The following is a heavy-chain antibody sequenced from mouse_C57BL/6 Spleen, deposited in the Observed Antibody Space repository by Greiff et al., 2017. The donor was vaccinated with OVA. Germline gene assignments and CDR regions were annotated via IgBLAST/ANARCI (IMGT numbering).Heavy chain of an antibody. V-gene: IGHV1-42*01. CDR2: INPSTGGT. Sequence: VQLQQSGPELVKPGASVKISCKASGYSFTGYYMNWVKQSPEKSLEWIGEINPSTGGTTYNQKFKAKATLTVDKSSSTAYMQLKSLTSEYAAVDYCATTTVVEGFAYWGQGTLVTVSA. J-gene: IGHJ3*01. CDR1: GYSFTGYY. CDR3: ATTTVVEGFAY. D-gene: IGHD1-1*01.